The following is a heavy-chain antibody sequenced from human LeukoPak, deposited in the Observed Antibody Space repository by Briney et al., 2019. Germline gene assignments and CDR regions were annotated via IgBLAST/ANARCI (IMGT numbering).Heavy chain of an antibody. CDR3: TIVGAADAFDI. Sequence: PGGSLRLSCAASGFTFSGSAMHWVRQASGKGLEWVGRIRSKANSYATAYAASVKGRFTISRDDSENTAYLQMNSLKTEDTAVCYCTIVGAADAFDIWGQGTMVTVSS. CDR2: IRSKANSYAT. J-gene: IGHJ3*02. V-gene: IGHV3-73*01. CDR1: GFTFSGSA. D-gene: IGHD1-26*01.